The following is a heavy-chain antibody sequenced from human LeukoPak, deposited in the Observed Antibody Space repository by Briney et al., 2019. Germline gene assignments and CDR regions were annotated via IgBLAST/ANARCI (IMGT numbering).Heavy chain of an antibody. CDR2: VYTSGST. D-gene: IGHD6-19*01. J-gene: IGHJ4*02. Sequence: SETLSLTCTVSGGSISSYYWCWIRQPAGTGLEWIGRVYTSGSTNYNPSLKSRVTMSVDTSKNQFSLKLSSVTAADTAVYYCARGSSGWRYYFDYWGQGTLVTVSS. CDR1: GGSISSYY. V-gene: IGHV4-4*07. CDR3: ARGSSGWRYYFDY.